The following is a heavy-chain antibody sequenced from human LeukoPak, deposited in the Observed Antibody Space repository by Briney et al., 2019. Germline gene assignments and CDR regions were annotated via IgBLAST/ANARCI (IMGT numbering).Heavy chain of an antibody. CDR1: GGTSGTYA. D-gene: IGHD2-15*01. V-gene: IGHV1-69*13. J-gene: IGHJ6*02. CDR2: IFPIFGTA. CDR3: ARDYCSGGSCLYYYYGMDV. Sequence: SVKVSCKALGGTSGTYAISWVRKAPGQGLEGWGGIFPIFGTANYAQKFQGRVTITADESTSTAYMELSSLRSEDTAVYYCARDYCSGGSCLYYYYGMDVWGQGTTVTVSS.